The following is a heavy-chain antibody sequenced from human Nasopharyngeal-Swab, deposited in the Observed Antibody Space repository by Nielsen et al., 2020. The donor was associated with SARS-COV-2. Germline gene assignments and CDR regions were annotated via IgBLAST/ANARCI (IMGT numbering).Heavy chain of an antibody. D-gene: IGHD6-19*01. CDR3: AISGWYYAFDI. CDR2: IYYSGST. V-gene: IGHV4-39*06. Sequence: SETLSLTCTVSGGSINSSSYSWGWNRQAPGKGLEGIGSIYYSGSTYYNPSRESRVTISVDTSKNQFTLKLSSVTAADTAVYYCAISGWYYAFDIWGQGTMVTVSS. CDR1: GGSINSSSYS. J-gene: IGHJ3*02.